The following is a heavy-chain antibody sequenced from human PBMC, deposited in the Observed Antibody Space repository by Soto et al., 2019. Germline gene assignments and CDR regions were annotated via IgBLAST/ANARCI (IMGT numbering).Heavy chain of an antibody. V-gene: IGHV4-39*01. J-gene: IGHJ4*02. CDR1: GGSISSSSYY. Sequence: SETLSLTCTVSGGSISSSSYYWGWIRQPPGKGLEWIGSIYYSGSTYYNPSLKSRFTISVDTAKNQFSLKLSSVTAADTAVYYCARGSIAAAASFDYWGQGTLVTVSS. D-gene: IGHD6-13*01. CDR3: ARGSIAAAASFDY. CDR2: IYYSGST.